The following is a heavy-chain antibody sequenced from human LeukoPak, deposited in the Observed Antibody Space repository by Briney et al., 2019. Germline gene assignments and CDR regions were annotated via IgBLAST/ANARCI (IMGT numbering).Heavy chain of an antibody. V-gene: IGHV3-21*01. CDR3: ARDLTRVNTYDSRDFDY. CDR2: ISGSGGST. Sequence: GGSLRLSCAASGFTVSSSYMSWVRQAPGKGLEWVSAISGSGGSTYYADSVKGRFTISRDNAKNSLYLQMNSLRAEDTAVYYCARDLTRVNTYDSRDFDYWGQGTLVTVSS. CDR1: GFTVSSSY. D-gene: IGHD3-22*01. J-gene: IGHJ4*02.